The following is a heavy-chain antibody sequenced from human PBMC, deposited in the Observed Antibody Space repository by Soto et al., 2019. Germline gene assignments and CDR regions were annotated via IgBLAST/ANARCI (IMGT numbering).Heavy chain of an antibody. V-gene: IGHV4-31*03. CDR2: IYYSGST. CDR3: ARDGYEEGTYYYYGMDV. D-gene: IGHD5-12*01. Sequence: SETLSLTCTVSGGSISSGGYYWSWIRQHPGKGLEWIGYIYYSGSTYYNPSLKSRVTISVDTSKNQFSLKLSSVTAADTAVYYCARDGYEEGTYYYYGMDVWGQGTTVTVSS. J-gene: IGHJ6*02. CDR1: GGSISSGGYY.